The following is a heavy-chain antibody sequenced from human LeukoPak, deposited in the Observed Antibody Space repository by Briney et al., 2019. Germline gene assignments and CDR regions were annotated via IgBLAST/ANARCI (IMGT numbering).Heavy chain of an antibody. CDR2: ISYDGSNK. Sequence: GRSLRLSCAASGFTFSSYAMHWVRQAPGKGLEWVAVISYDGSNKYYADSVKGGFTIPRDNSKITLYLQMHSLSAEDTAVYHCARGSKNDMVVVPARYRFVPWGQGTLVTVSS. D-gene: IGHD2-2*01. V-gene: IGHV3-30*04. CDR1: GFTFSSYA. J-gene: IGHJ5*02. CDR3: ARGSKNDMVVVPARYRFVP.